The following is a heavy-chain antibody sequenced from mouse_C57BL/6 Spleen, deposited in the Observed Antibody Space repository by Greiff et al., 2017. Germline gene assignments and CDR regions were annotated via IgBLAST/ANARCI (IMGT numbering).Heavy chain of an antibody. CDR1: GYAFSSSW. V-gene: IGHV1-82*01. CDR3: ARNEHRFAY. J-gene: IGHJ3*01. Sequence: QVQLKQSGPELVKPGASVKISCKASGYAFSSSWMNWVKQRPGKGLEWIGRIYPGDGDTNYNGKFKGKATLTADKSSSTAYMQLSSLTSEDSAVYFCARNEHRFAYWGQGTLVTVSA. CDR2: IYPGDGDT.